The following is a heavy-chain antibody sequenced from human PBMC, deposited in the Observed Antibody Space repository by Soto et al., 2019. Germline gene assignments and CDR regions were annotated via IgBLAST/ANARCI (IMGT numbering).Heavy chain of an antibody. V-gene: IGHV4-31*03. D-gene: IGHD3-10*01. CDR1: GGSISSGGYY. J-gene: IGHJ5*02. Sequence: SETLSLTCTVSGGSISSGGYYWHWIRQHPGKGLEWIGYIYDSESTYYNPSLKSRVTISMDTSKNQFSLTLSSVTAADTAVYYCARIYGGPWGQGTLVTVSS. CDR2: IYDSEST. CDR3: ARIYGGP.